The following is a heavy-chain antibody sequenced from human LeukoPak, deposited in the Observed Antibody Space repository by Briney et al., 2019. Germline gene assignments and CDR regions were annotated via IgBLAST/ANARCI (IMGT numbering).Heavy chain of an antibody. D-gene: IGHD6-13*01. Sequence: PSETLSLTCTVSGGSISSYYWSWIRQPPGKGLEWIGYIYYSGSTNYNPSLKSRVTISVDTSKNQFSLKLSSVTAADTAVYYCARGGGRRNQQLLDGGFFDYWGQGTLVTVSS. V-gene: IGHV4-59*01. CDR1: GGSISSYY. J-gene: IGHJ4*02. CDR2: IYYSGST. CDR3: ARGGGRRNQQLLDGGFFDY.